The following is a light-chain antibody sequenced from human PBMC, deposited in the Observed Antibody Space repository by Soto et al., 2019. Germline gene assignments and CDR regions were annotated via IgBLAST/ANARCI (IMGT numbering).Light chain of an antibody. V-gene: IGLV2-8*01. J-gene: IGLJ1*01. CDR3: SSYAGSNSYV. CDR1: SSDVGGYNY. CDR2: EVS. Sequence: QSVLPQPPSANGFPGQSVTISCTGTSSDVGGYNYVSWYQQHPGKAPKLMIYEVSKRPSGVPDRFSGSKSGNTASLTVSGLQAEDEADYYCSSYAGSNSYVFGTGTKVTVL.